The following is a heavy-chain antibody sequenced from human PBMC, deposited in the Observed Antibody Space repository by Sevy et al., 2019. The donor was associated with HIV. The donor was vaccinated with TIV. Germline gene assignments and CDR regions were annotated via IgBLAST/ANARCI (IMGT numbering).Heavy chain of an antibody. J-gene: IGHJ4*02. CDR3: VRAGLASATDFDY. Sequence: GGSLRLSCEVSGFTFSNYWMTWVRQAPGKELEWVANIKEDGSDKYYGDSVKGRFSLSRDNAKNSLYLQMDSLRAEDTAVYYCVRAGLASATDFDYWGQGTLVTVSS. CDR1: GFTFSNYW. V-gene: IGHV3-7*01. D-gene: IGHD2-15*01. CDR2: IKEDGSDK.